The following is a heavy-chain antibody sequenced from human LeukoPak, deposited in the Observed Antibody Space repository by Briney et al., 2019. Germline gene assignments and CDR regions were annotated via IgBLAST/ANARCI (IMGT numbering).Heavy chain of an antibody. CDR2: IKSETDGGTT. D-gene: IGHD2-2*01. CDR1: GFTFSNAW. Sequence: PGGSLRLSCAASGFTFSNAWMSWVRQAPGKGLEWVGRIKSETDGGTTDCAAPVKGRFTISRDDSKNTLYLQMNSLKTEDTAVYYCTTEAPGDCSSTSCLGGDWFDPWGQGTLVTVSS. J-gene: IGHJ5*02. V-gene: IGHV3-15*01. CDR3: TTEAPGDCSSTSCLGGDWFDP.